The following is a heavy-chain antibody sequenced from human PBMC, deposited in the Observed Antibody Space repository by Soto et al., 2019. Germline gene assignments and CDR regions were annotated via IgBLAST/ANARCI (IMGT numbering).Heavy chain of an antibody. Sequence: PSETLSLTCTVSGGSISSVDYYWGWIRQPPGKGLEWIGGIYYSGSTNYNPSLKSRVTVSVDTSKNQFSLKLSSVTAADTAVYYCARRGYSSSWYIGGWFDPWGQGNLVTVSS. CDR1: GGSISSVDYY. CDR3: ARRGYSSSWYIGGWFDP. D-gene: IGHD6-13*01. J-gene: IGHJ5*02. CDR2: IYYSGST. V-gene: IGHV4-39*01.